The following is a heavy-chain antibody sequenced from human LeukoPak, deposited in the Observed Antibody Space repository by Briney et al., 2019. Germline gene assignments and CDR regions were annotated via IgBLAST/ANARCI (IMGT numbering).Heavy chain of an antibody. Sequence: GGSLRLSCAASGFTFSSYNMNWVRQAPGKGLEWVSYITSSSSNIYYADSVKGRFSISRDNAKSSLYLQMNSLRAEDTAVYYCARDIGDSSGYLPKHCMDVWGKGTTVTVSS. D-gene: IGHD3-22*01. CDR2: ITSSSSNI. J-gene: IGHJ6*03. CDR1: GFTFSSYN. V-gene: IGHV3-48*04. CDR3: ARDIGDSSGYLPKHCMDV.